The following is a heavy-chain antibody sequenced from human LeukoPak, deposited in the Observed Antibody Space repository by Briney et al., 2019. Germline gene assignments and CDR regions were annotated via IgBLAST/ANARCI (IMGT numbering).Heavy chain of an antibody. CDR2: IWYDGSEK. J-gene: IGHJ5*02. CDR3: ARWSCDH. CDR1: GFTFSSYG. Sequence: PGTSLRLSCAASGFTFSSYGMHWVRQAPGKGLEWVAVIWYDGSEKYYADSVKGRFIISRDNSKNTLFLQMSSLTAEDTAVYYCARWSCDHWGQGTLVTVSS. V-gene: IGHV3-33*01.